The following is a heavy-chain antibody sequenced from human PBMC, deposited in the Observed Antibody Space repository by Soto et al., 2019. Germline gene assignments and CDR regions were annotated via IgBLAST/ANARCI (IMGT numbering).Heavy chain of an antibody. CDR2: IYSGGST. J-gene: IGHJ6*03. CDR1: GFTVSSNY. Sequence: GGSLRLSCAASGFTVSSNYMSWVRQAPGKGLEWVSVIYSGGSTYYADSVKGRFTISRDNSKNTLYLQMNSLRAEDTAVYYCARLTYYDILTGPTANHYYYYYMDVWGKGTTVTVSS. D-gene: IGHD3-9*01. CDR3: ARLTYYDILTGPTANHYYYYYMDV. V-gene: IGHV3-66*04.